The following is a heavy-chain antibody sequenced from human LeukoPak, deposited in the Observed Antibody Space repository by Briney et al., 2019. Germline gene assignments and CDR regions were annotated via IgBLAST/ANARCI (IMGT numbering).Heavy chain of an antibody. CDR2: IYTSGST. CDR1: GGSISSYY. J-gene: IGHJ5*02. V-gene: IGHV4-4*07. D-gene: IGHD6-13*01. CDR3: ARDSPFIAAAGTGDWFDP. Sequence: SETLSLTCTVSGGSISSYYWSWIRQPAGKGLEWIGRIYTSGSTNYNPSLKSRVTMSVDTSKNQFSLKLSSVTAADTAVYYRARDSPFIAAAGTGDWFDPWGQGTLVTVSS.